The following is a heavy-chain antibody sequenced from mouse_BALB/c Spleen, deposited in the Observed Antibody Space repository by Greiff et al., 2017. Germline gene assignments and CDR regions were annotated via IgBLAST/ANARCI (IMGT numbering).Heavy chain of an antibody. Sequence: VQLQESGPGLVAPSQSLSITCPVSGFSLTSYGVHWVRQPPGKGLEWLGVIWAGGSTNYNSALMSRLSISKDNSKSQVFLKMNSLQTDDTAMYYCASLSYGSDYFDYWGQGTTLTVSS. V-gene: IGHV2-9*02. CDR3: ASLSYGSDYFDY. CDR1: GFSLTSYG. CDR2: IWAGGST. J-gene: IGHJ2*01. D-gene: IGHD1-1*01.